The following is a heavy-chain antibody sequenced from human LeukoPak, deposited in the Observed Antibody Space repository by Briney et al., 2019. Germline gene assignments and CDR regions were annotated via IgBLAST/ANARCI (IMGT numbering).Heavy chain of an antibody. J-gene: IGHJ5*02. CDR3: ARPYSGYYGSGSYVWFDP. Sequence: ASVKVSCKASGYTFTGYYMHWVRQAPGQGLEWMGWINPNSGGTNYAQKFQGRVTMTRDTSISTAYMELSRLRSDDTAVYYCARPYSGYYGSGSYVWFDPWGQGTLVTVSS. V-gene: IGHV1-2*02. CDR2: INPNSGGT. CDR1: GYTFTGYY. D-gene: IGHD3-10*01.